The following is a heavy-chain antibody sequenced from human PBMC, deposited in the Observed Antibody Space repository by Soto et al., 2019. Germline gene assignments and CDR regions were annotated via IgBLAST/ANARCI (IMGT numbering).Heavy chain of an antibody. J-gene: IGHJ4*02. D-gene: IGHD3-10*01. CDR1: GGSISSYY. CDR3: ARVGAYYGSGSSLKFDY. Sequence: SETLSLTCTVSGGSISSYYWSWIRQPPGEGLEWIGYIYYSGSTNYNPSLKSRVTISVDTSKNQFSLKLSSVTAADTAVYYCARVGAYYGSGSSLKFDYWGQGTLVTVSS. V-gene: IGHV4-59*01. CDR2: IYYSGST.